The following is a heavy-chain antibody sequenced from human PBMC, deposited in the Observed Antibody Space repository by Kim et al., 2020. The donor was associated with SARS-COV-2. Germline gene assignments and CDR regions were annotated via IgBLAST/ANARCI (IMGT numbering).Heavy chain of an antibody. J-gene: IGHJ4*02. CDR3: AKDGGYCSGGSCNYFDY. V-gene: IGHV3-9*01. CDR1: GFTFDDYA. CDR2: ISWNSGSI. Sequence: GGSLRLSCAASGFTFDDYAMHWVRQAPGKGLEWVSGISWNSGSIGYADSVKGRFTISRDNAKNSLYLQMNSLRAEDTALYYCAKDGGYCSGGSCNYFDYWGQTTLVTVSS. D-gene: IGHD2-15*01.